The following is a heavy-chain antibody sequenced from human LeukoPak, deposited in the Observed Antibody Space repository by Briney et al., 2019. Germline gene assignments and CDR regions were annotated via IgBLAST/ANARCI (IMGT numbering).Heavy chain of an antibody. V-gene: IGHV3-23*01. CDR1: GFTFSTYS. CDR3: AKGKWEAASYDPWDY. D-gene: IGHD2-15*01. Sequence: GGSLRLSCAASGFTFSTYSMNWVRLAPGKGQEWVSGITGSGDTTNYADSVRGRFTISRDSSKNTLYLQMNNLGAEDTAVYFCAKGKWEAASYDPWDYWGQGTLVTVSS. J-gene: IGHJ4*02. CDR2: ITGSGDTT.